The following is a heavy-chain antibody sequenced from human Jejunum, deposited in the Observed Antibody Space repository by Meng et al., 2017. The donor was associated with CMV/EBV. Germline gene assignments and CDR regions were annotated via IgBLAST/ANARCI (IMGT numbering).Heavy chain of an antibody. Sequence: QWVRFVSYVKKPGASVKGSCNASGYTFTNYGNTWVRQAPGQGLEWMGWISAYNGNTNYAQTLQGRVTMTTDTSTSTAYMELGSLRSDDTAVYYCARVEVGITSGDYWGQGTLVTVSS. V-gene: IGHV1-18*01. D-gene: IGHD1-26*01. CDR2: ISAYNGNT. CDR3: ARVEVGITSGDY. CDR1: GYTFTNYG. J-gene: IGHJ4*02.